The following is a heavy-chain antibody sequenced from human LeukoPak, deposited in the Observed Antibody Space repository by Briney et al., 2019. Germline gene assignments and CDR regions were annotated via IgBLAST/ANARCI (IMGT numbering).Heavy chain of an antibody. CDR1: GGSISSYY. CDR3: ARGETAAGRSYYYYGMDV. V-gene: IGHV4-59*01. J-gene: IGHJ6*02. D-gene: IGHD6-13*01. CDR2: IYYSEST. Sequence: SETLSLTCTVSGGSISSYYWSWIRQPPGKGLEWIGYIYYSESTNYNPSLKSRVTISVDTSKNQFSLKLSSVTAADTAVYYCARGETAAGRSYYYYGMDVWGQGTTVTVSS.